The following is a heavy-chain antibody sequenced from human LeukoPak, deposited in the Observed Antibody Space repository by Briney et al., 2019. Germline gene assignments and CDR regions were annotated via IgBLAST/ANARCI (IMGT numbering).Heavy chain of an antibody. CDR2: INPNSGGT. CDR3: ASSWFGELPYFDY. J-gene: IGHJ4*02. Sequence: ASVKVSCKASGYTFTGYYTHWVRQAPGQGLEWMGWINPNSGGTNYAQKFQGRVTMTRDTSISTAYMELSRLRSDDTAVYYCASSWFGELPYFDYWGQGTLVTVSS. D-gene: IGHD3-10*01. CDR1: GYTFTGYY. V-gene: IGHV1-2*02.